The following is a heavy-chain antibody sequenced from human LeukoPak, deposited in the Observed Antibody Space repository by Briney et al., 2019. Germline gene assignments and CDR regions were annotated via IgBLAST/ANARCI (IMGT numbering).Heavy chain of an antibody. CDR1: GFTLSSYA. Sequence: GGSLRLSCAASGFTLSSYAVHWVRKAAAQEQEWMTVISYDRSNKYCADSVKGRFHISRDNSRNTLFLQMNSLRAEDTAVYYFATSGDGSLTSDFQHWGQGTLVTVSS. CDR3: ATSGDGSLTSDFQH. V-gene: IGHV3-30-3*01. CDR2: ISYDRSNK. D-gene: IGHD1-26*01. J-gene: IGHJ1*01.